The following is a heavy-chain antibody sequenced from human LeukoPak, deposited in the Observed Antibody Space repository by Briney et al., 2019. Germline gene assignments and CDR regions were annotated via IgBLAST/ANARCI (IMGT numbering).Heavy chain of an antibody. V-gene: IGHV1-8*01. CDR2: MSPNSGNT. CDR3: ARGPFKQWLVRAY. CDR1: GYTFTSYD. D-gene: IGHD6-19*01. Sequence: ASVKVSCKASGYTFTSYDINWVRQATGQGLEWMGWMSPNSGNTGYAQKFHGRVTMARNTSISTAYMELSSLRSEDTAVYYCARGPFKQWLVRAYWGQGTLVTVSS. J-gene: IGHJ4*02.